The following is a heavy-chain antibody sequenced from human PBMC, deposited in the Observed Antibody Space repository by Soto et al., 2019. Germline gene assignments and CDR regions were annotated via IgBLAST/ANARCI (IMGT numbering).Heavy chain of an antibody. CDR2: IIPIFGTA. D-gene: IGHD2-2*01. Sequence: ASVKVSCKASGGTFSSYAISWVRQAPGQGLEWMGGIIPIFGTANYAQKFQGRVTITADESTSTAYMELSSLRSEDTAVYYCARVRYCSSTSCYVFDYWGQGTLVTVS. CDR3: ARVRYCSSTSCYVFDY. J-gene: IGHJ4*02. V-gene: IGHV1-69*13. CDR1: GGTFSSYA.